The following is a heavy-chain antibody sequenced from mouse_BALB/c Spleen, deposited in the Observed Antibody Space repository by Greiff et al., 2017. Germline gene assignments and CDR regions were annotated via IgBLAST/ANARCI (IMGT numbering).Heavy chain of an antibody. J-gene: IGHJ2*01. CDR3: ARRSMITPDFDY. Sequence: VQLKQSGGDLVKPGGSLKLSCAASGFTFSSYGMSWVRQTPDKRLEWVATISSGGSYTYYPDSVKGRFTISRDNAKNTLYLQMSSLKSEDTAMYYCARRSMITPDFDYWGQGTTLTVSS. CDR2: ISSGGSYT. CDR1: GFTFSSYG. D-gene: IGHD2-4*01. V-gene: IGHV5-6*01.